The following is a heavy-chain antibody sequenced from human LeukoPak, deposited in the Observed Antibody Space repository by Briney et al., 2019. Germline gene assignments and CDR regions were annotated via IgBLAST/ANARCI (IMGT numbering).Heavy chain of an antibody. V-gene: IGHV4-39*07. D-gene: IGHD5-24*01. CDR3: ARRHHNWDY. CDR2: IYYSGST. CDR1: GGSLSSSSYY. Sequence: PSETLSLTCTVSGGSLSSSSYYWGWIRQPPGKGLEWIGSIYYSGSTYYNPSLKSRVTISLDTSKNQFSLKLSSVTAADTAVYYCARRHHNWDYWGQGTLVTVSS. J-gene: IGHJ4*02.